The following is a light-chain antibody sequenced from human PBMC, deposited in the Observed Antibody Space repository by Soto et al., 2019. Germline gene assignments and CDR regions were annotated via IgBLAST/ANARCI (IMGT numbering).Light chain of an antibody. CDR3: QQYSSYWT. CDR2: DAS. V-gene: IGKV1-5*01. Sequence: ERVTISVLASQSISSWLAWYQQKPGKAPKFLIYDASNLESGVPSRFSGSRSWTEFTLTISSLQPDDFATYYCQQYSSYWTFGQGTKVDIK. CDR1: QSISSW. J-gene: IGKJ1*01.